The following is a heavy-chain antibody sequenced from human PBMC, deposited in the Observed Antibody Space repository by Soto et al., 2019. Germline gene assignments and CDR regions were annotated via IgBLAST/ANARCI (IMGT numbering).Heavy chain of an antibody. CDR1: GYTFTGYY. CDR3: ARSYSTSWYIWFDP. D-gene: IGHD6-13*01. V-gene: IGHV1-2*04. CDR2: INPDTGAT. J-gene: IGHJ5*02. Sequence: QVRLVQSGAEVKKPGASVKVSCKASGYTFTGYYMHWVRQAPGQGLQWMGWINPDTGATKYAQEFQGWVAMPRATSTNTAYMELSRLRVDDTAIYYCARSYSTSWYIWFDPWGQGTLVTVSS.